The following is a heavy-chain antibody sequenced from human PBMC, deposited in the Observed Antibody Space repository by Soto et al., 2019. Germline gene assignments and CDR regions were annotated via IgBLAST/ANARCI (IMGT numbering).Heavy chain of an antibody. CDR1: GFSLSTSGVG. Sequence: SGPTLVNPTQTLTLTCTFSGFSLSTSGVGVGWIRQPPGKALEWLALIYWNDDKRYSPSLKSRLTITKDTSKNQVVLTMTNMDPVDTATYYCAHRLGYSSSWTEYFQHWGQGTLVTSPQ. CDR2: IYWNDDK. V-gene: IGHV2-5*01. CDR3: AHRLGYSSSWTEYFQH. J-gene: IGHJ1*01. D-gene: IGHD6-13*01.